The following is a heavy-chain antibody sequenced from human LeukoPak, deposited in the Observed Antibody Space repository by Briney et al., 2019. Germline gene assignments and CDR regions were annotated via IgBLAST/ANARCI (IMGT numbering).Heavy chain of an antibody. D-gene: IGHD3-3*01. Sequence: PSETLSLTCTVSGGSISSYYWSWIRQPAGKGLEWIGRMYTSGTTNYNPSLESRVTISIDTSKNHFSLKLSSVTAADTAVYYCARDWWSGYLDYWGQGTLVTVSS. V-gene: IGHV4-4*07. CDR3: ARDWWSGYLDY. CDR1: GGSISSYY. CDR2: MYTSGTT. J-gene: IGHJ4*02.